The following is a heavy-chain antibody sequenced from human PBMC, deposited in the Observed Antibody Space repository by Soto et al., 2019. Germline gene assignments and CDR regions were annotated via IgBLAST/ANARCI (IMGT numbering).Heavy chain of an antibody. D-gene: IGHD2-2*01. CDR2: ISWNSGSI. Sequence: GGSLRLSCAASGFTFDDYAMHWVRQAPGKGLEWVSGISWNSGSIGYADSVKGRFTISRDNAKNSLYLQMNSLRAEDTALYYCAKDMREGYCISTSCPYYYYYGMDVWGQGTTVTVS. CDR3: AKDMREGYCISTSCPYYYYYGMDV. J-gene: IGHJ6*02. V-gene: IGHV3-9*01. CDR1: GFTFDDYA.